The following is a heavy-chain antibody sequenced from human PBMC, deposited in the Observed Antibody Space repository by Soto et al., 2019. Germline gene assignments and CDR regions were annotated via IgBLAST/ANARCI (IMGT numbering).Heavy chain of an antibody. D-gene: IGHD5-18*01. J-gene: IGHJ4*02. Sequence: GFTFSSYEMIWVRQAPGKGLEWVSAISGSGGSTYYADSVKGRFTISRDNSKNTLYLQMNSLRAEDTAVYYCAKGGPYSYGSGAFDYWGQGTLVTVSS. CDR1: GFTFSSYE. V-gene: IGHV3-23*01. CDR3: AKGGPYSYGSGAFDY. CDR2: ISGSGGST.